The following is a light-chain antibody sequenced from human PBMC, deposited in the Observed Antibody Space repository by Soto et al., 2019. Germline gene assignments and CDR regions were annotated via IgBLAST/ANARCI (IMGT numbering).Light chain of an antibody. CDR2: K. V-gene: IGKV1-5*03. CDR3: QQYHTYS. Sequence: DIQMTQSPSTLSASVGDRVIITCRTSQSISGWMAWYQQKPGKAPNLLIYKTLKTGVPSRFSGSGSGTEFTFIISSLQPDDFATYYCQQYHTYSFGQGTTVEIK. J-gene: IGKJ1*01. CDR1: QSISGW.